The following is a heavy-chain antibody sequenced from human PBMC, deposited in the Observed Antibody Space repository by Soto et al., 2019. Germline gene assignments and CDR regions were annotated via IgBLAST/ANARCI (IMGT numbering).Heavy chain of an antibody. CDR2: IGTVGDT. Sequence: GGSLRLSCVASGFTFFTYDMHWVRQPSGKGLEWVSGIGTVGDTYYLDSVRGRFTISRDNGKGSVYLEMNSLRAGDTAVYFCVRRLALSYGHPGMDVWGQGTTVTVSS. V-gene: IGHV3-13*01. D-gene: IGHD3-10*01. CDR1: GFTFFTYD. CDR3: VRRLALSYGHPGMDV. J-gene: IGHJ6*02.